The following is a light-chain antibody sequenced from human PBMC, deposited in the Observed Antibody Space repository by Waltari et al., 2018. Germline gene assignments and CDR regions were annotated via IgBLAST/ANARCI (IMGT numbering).Light chain of an antibody. V-gene: IGLV2-8*01. CDR1: SSDVGGYNY. Sequence: QSALPQPPSASGSPGQSVTISCTGPSSDVGGYNYVSWYQQHPGKAPKLLLYEVTKRPSGVPDRFSGSKSGNTASLTVSGLQADDEADYYCSSYAGTSTFYVFGTGTEVTVL. J-gene: IGLJ1*01. CDR2: EVT. CDR3: SSYAGTSTFYV.